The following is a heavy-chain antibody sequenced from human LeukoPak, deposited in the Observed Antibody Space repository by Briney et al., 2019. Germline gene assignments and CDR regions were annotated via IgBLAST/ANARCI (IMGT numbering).Heavy chain of an antibody. CDR2: IKSKTDGGTT. CDR1: GFTFSNAW. CDR3: TTGWWELYYYYMDV. J-gene: IGHJ6*03. D-gene: IGHD1-26*01. V-gene: IGHV3-15*01. Sequence: GGSLRLSCAASGFTFSNAWMSWVRQAPGKGLEWVGRIKSKTDGGTTDYAVPVKGRFTISRDDSKNTLYLQMNSLKTEDTAVYYCTTGWWELYYYYMDVWGKGTTVTVSS.